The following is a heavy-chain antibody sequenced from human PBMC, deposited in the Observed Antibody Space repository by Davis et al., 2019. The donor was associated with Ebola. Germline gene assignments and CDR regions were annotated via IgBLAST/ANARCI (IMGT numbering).Heavy chain of an antibody. CDR3: ARISTTFYPGIDY. Sequence: SVKVSCKASGGTFSSYAISWVRQAPGQGLEWMGGIIPIFVTSNYAQKFQGRVTITADKSTSTAYMELSSLRSEDTAVYYCARISTTFYPGIDYWGQGTLVTVSS. CDR2: IIPIFVTS. V-gene: IGHV1-69*06. J-gene: IGHJ4*02. CDR1: GGTFSSYA. D-gene: IGHD1-1*01.